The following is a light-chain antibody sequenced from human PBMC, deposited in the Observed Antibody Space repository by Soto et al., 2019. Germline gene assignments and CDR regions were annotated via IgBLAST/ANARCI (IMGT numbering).Light chain of an antibody. CDR3: QYSRHPPR. CDR1: EDIGYY. J-gene: IGKJ3*01. Sequence: DIQMTQSPSSLSASVGDRVTITCQASEDIGYYLNWNQHKPGKAPKLLIYDAFNFETGVPSRVSGGESGTHFSFTISVLQPDDVATYYGQYSRHPPRFGPGTKVDMK. CDR2: DAF. V-gene: IGKV1-33*01.